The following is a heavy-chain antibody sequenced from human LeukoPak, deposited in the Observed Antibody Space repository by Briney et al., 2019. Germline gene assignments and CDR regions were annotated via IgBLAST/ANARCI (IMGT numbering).Heavy chain of an antibody. CDR2: MNPNSGNT. D-gene: IGHD2-2*01. J-gene: IGHJ4*02. CDR1: GYTFTSYD. Sequence: GASVKVSCKASGYTFTSYDINWVRQATGQGLEWMGWMNPNSGNTGYAQKFQGRVTMTRNTSISTAYMELSSLRSEDTAVYYCATIDRYGYQLPPIFVDWGQGTLVTVSS. V-gene: IGHV1-8*01. CDR3: ATIDRYGYQLPPIFVD.